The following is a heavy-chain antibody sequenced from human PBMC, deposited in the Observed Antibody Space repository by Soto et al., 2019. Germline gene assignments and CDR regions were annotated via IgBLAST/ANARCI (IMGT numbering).Heavy chain of an antibody. CDR2: ISYDGSNK. J-gene: IGHJ6*02. CDR3: AKDEEDLGFGELSYYYYGMDV. D-gene: IGHD3-10*01. V-gene: IGHV3-30*18. Sequence: GGSLILSCAASGFTFSSYGMHWVRQAPGKGLEWVAVISYDGSNKYYADSVKGRFTISRDNSKNTLYLQMDSLRAEDTAVYYCAKDEEDLGFGELSYYYYGMDVWGQGTTVTVSS. CDR1: GFTFSSYG.